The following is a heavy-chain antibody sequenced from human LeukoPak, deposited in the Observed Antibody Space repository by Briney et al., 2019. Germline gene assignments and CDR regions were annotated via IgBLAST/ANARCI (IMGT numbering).Heavy chain of an antibody. CDR3: ARGGGNYDY. CDR1: GFTFSDYY. J-gene: IGHJ4*02. Sequence: PGGSLRLSCAASGFTFSDYYMTWIRQAPGKGLEWVSYITNSGSSIYYADSAKGRFAISRDNAKNSLFLQMNSLRADDTAVYYCARGGGNYDYWGQGTLVTVSS. CDR2: ITNSGSSI. V-gene: IGHV3-11*01. D-gene: IGHD1-26*01.